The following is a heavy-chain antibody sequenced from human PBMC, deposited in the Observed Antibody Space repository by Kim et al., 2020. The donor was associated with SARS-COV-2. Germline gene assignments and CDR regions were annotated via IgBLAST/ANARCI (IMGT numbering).Heavy chain of an antibody. J-gene: IGHJ4*02. CDR3: ARGPGYSSGWRY. D-gene: IGHD6-19*01. Sequence: NYNPSLKSRVTISVDTSKNQFSLKLSSVTAADTAVYYCARGPGYSSGWRYWGQGTLVTVSS. V-gene: IGHV4-34*01.